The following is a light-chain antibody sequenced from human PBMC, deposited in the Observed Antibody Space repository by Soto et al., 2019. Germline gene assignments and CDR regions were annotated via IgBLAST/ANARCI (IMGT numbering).Light chain of an antibody. CDR3: QQYGSPPIT. V-gene: IGKV3-20*01. Sequence: GLPRSRGTRPCFTAEGPTLSGKASRSVSSSYLAWYQQKPGQAPRLLIYGASSRATGIPDRFSGSGSGTAFSPTISRLEPEDFAVYYCQQYGSPPITFGQGTRLEIK. CDR1: RSVSSSY. J-gene: IGKJ5*01. CDR2: GAS.